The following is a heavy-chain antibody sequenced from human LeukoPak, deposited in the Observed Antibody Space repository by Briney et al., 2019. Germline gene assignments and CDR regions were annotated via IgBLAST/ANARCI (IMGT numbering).Heavy chain of an antibody. CDR1: GYTFTSYD. J-gene: IGHJ4*02. Sequence: EASVKVSCKASGYTFTSYDINWVRQATGQGLEWMGWINPNSGGTNYAQKFQGRVTMTRDTSISTAYMELSRLRSDDTAVYYCARDLGYDSSGYHYWGQGTLVTVSS. CDR3: ARDLGYDSSGYHY. CDR2: INPNSGGT. V-gene: IGHV1-2*02. D-gene: IGHD3-22*01.